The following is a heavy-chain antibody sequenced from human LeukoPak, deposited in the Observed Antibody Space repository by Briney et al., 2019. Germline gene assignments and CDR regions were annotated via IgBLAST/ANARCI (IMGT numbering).Heavy chain of an antibody. D-gene: IGHD6-19*01. V-gene: IGHV4-59*11. CDR2: IHNSGST. J-gene: IGHJ6*03. CDR1: GVSISSHY. Sequence: SETLSLTCAVSGVSISSHYWTWIRQPPGKGLEWIGFIHNSGSTTYTPSLKSRLTISQDTSKNQFSLKLSSVTAADTAVYYCVSSLVGGRGCPFCYMDVWGKGTTVTVSS. CDR3: VSSLVGGRGCPFCYMDV.